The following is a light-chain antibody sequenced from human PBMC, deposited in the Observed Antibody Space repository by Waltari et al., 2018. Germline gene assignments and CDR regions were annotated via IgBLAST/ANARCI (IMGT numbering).Light chain of an antibody. CDR1: QSIDIY. V-gene: IGKV3-11*01. Sequence: EIVLTQSPATLSLSPGESATLSCRASQSIDIYLAWYQQRPGQAPRLLISDASYRATGIPARFRGSGSGTDFTLTISSLEPEDFAVNSCQQRSRWPLTFGGGTKVEL. J-gene: IGKJ4*01. CDR2: DAS. CDR3: QQRSRWPLT.